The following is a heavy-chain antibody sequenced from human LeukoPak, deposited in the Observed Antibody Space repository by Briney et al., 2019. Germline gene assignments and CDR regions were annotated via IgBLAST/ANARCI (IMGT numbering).Heavy chain of an antibody. Sequence: PGGSLRLSCAASGFTFSSYAMSWVRQAPGKGLEWVSVIYSGGSTYYADSVKGRFTISRHNSKNTLYLQMNSLRAEDTAVYYCARDYDLDAFDIWGQGTMVTVSS. J-gene: IGHJ3*02. CDR1: GFTFSSYA. CDR3: ARDYDLDAFDI. D-gene: IGHD3-3*01. CDR2: IYSGGST. V-gene: IGHV3-53*04.